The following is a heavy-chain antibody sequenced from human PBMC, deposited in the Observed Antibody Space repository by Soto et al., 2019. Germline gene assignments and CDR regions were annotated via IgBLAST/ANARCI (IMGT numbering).Heavy chain of an antibody. CDR1: GGSISSSSYY. CDR3: ARLRWFGGTASNLNWFDP. V-gene: IGHV4-39*01. CDR2: IYYSGST. Sequence: SETLSLTCTVSGGSISSSSYYWGWIRQPPGKGLEWIGSIYYSGSTYYNPSLKSRVTISVDTSKNQFSLKLSSVTAADTAVYYCARLRWFGGTASNLNWFDPWGQGTLVTVSS. J-gene: IGHJ5*02. D-gene: IGHD3-10*01.